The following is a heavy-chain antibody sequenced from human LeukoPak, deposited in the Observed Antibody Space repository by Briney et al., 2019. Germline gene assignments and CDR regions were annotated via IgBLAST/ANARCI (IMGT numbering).Heavy chain of an antibody. V-gene: IGHV1-8*03. CDR1: GGTFSSYA. D-gene: IGHD3-3*01. CDR2: MNPNSGNT. CDR3: ARHYDFWSGYYKAFDI. Sequence: ASVKVSCKASGGTFSSYAINWVRQATGQGLEWMGWMNPNSGNTGYAQKFQGRVTITRNTSISTAYMELSSLRSEDTAVYYCARHYDFWSGYYKAFDIWGQGTMVTVSS. J-gene: IGHJ3*02.